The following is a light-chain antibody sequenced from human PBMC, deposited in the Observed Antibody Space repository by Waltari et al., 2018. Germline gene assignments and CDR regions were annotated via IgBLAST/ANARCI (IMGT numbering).Light chain of an antibody. CDR2: WAS. Sequence: SVLYSSNKTNILAWYQQKPGHPPKPLSYWASTRQSGVPDRVSGSGSGTDFTLTSSSLQAEDGAVYYCEQYYSTPGTFGQGTKVETK. V-gene: IGKV4-1*01. CDR1: SVLYSSNKTNI. CDR3: EQYYSTPGT. J-gene: IGKJ1*01.